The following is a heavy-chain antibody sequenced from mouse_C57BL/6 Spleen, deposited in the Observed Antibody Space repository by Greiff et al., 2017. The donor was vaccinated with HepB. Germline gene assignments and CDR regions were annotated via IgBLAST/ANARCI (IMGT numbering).Heavy chain of an antibody. CDR1: GFTFSDYG. J-gene: IGHJ4*01. D-gene: IGHD4-1*01. V-gene: IGHV5-15*01. Sequence: EVQLVESGGGLVQPGGSLKLSCAASGFTFSDYGMAWVRQAPRKWPEWVAFISNLAYSIYYADTVTGRFTISRENAKNTLYLEMSSLRSEDTAMYYCARHEGTGTLYAMDYWGQGTSVTVSS. CDR2: ISNLAYSI. CDR3: ARHEGTGTLYAMDY.